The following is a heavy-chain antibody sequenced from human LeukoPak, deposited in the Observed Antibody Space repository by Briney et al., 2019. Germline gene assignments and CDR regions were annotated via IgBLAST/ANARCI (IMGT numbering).Heavy chain of an antibody. CDR2: IKTKTEGGTT. Sequence: PGGSLRLSCAASGFTFSDTGMRWVRQAPGKGLEWVGRIKTKTEGGTTDYAPSVKGRFTMSRDDSKNTLYLQMNSLKSDDTAVYYCTTEIYWGQGTLVTVSS. CDR3: TTEIY. CDR1: GFTFSDTG. J-gene: IGHJ4*02. V-gene: IGHV3-15*01.